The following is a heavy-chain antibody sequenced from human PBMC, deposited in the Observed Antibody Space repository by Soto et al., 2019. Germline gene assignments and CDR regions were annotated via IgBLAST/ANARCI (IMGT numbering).Heavy chain of an antibody. D-gene: IGHD5-18*01. CDR1: GFSLSTSGMC. CDR3: ARIRRYSYVNYDMDV. V-gene: IGHV2-70*01. Sequence: SGPTLVNPTQTLTLTCTFSGFSLSTSGMCVSWIRQPPGKALEWLALIDWDDDKYYSTSLETRLTISKDTSKNQVVLTMTNMDPVDTATYYCARIRRYSYVNYDMDVWGQGTTVTVSS. J-gene: IGHJ6*02. CDR2: IDWDDDK.